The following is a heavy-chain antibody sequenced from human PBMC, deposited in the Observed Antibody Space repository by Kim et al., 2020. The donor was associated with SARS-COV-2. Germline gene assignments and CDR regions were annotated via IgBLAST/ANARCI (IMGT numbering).Heavy chain of an antibody. CDR1: GFTFSDYY. J-gene: IGHJ6*01. V-gene: IGHV3-11*03. D-gene: IGHD2-2*01. CDR2: ISSSSTYT. CDR3: AGGYCSSTSCHPTLYYY. Sequence: GGSLRLSCAASGFTFSDYYMSWIRQAPGKGLEYISYISSSSTYTNYAESVKGRFTISRDNAKHSLYLQRNSLRAEDTAVYYCAGGYCSSTSCHPTLYYY.